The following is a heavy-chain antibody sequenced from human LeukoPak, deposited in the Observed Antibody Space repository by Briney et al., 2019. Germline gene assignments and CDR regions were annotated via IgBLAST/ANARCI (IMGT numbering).Heavy chain of an antibody. V-gene: IGHV1-24*01. D-gene: IGHD2-21*02. CDR2: FDPEDGET. CDR3: ATRHAYCGGDCSPSADAFDI. CDR1: GYTLTELS. Sequence: ASVKVSCKVSGYTLTELSMHWVRQAPGKGLEWMGGFDPEDGETIYAQKFQGGVTMTEDTSTDTAYMELSSLRSEDTAVYYCATRHAYCGGDCSPSADAFDIWGQGTMVTVSS. J-gene: IGHJ3*02.